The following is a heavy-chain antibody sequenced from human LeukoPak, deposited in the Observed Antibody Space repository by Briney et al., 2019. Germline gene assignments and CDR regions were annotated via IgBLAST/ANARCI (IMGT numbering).Heavy chain of an antibody. V-gene: IGHV4-34*01. J-gene: IGHJ4*02. CDR1: GASFSGYY. Sequence: PSETLSLTCAVYGASFSGYYWSWIRQPLGKGLEWIGEINHSGSTNYNPSLKSRVTISVDTSKNQFSLKLSSVTAADTAVYYCARGIVRVATITLDYWGQGTLVTVFS. D-gene: IGHD5-12*01. CDR2: INHSGST. CDR3: ARGIVRVATITLDY.